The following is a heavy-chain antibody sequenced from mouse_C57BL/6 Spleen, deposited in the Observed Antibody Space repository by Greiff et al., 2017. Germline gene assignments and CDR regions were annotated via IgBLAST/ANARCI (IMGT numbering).Heavy chain of an antibody. D-gene: IGHD2-4*01. J-gene: IGHJ2*01. CDR3: ARSGLTLSDY. CDR2: IYPGDGDT. Sequence: QVQLQQSGPELVKPGASVKISCKASGYAFSSSWMNWVKQRPGKGLEWIGRIYPGDGDTNYNGKFKGKATLTADKSSSTAYMQLSSLTSEDSAVYFCARSGLTLSDYWGQGTTLTVSS. CDR1: GYAFSSSW. V-gene: IGHV1-82*01.